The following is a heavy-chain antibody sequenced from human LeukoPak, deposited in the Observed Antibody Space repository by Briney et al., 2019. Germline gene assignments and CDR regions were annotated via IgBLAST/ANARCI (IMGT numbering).Heavy chain of an antibody. CDR1: GASITDYF. D-gene: IGHD2-21*02. Sequence: SETLSLTCTVSGASITDYFWSRIRQPAGKRLELIGRVYNSGSPNYNPSLESRATMTVDTSKNQYSLKLNSVTAADTAVYYCARAAPGRDGGDEFDYWGQGTLVTVSS. CDR2: VYNSGSP. CDR3: ARAAPGRDGGDEFDY. J-gene: IGHJ4*02. V-gene: IGHV4-4*07.